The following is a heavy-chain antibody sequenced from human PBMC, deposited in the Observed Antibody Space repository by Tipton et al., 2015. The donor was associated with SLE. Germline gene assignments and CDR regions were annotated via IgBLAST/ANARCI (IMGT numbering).Heavy chain of an antibody. CDR2: IYYTGST. CDR3: ARGYSGHPY. J-gene: IGHJ4*02. V-gene: IGHV4-39*07. Sequence: LRLSCAVSGASVTSSSYYWGWIRQPPGKGLEWIGTIYYTGSTYFHPSLKSRVTLFLDTSKNQFSLKLTSVTAADTAVYYCARGYSGHPYWGQGTLVTVSS. CDR1: GASVTSSSYY. D-gene: IGHD5-12*01.